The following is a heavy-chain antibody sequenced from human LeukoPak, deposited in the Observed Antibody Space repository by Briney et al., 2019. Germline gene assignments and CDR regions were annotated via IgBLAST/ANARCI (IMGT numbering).Heavy chain of an antibody. CDR3: ARVGGYNPPYYMDV. V-gene: IGHV4-59*01. D-gene: IGHD5-24*01. J-gene: IGHJ6*03. Sequence: WQSLSPARTVPGGSIGSYYWGWGRQRPGEGLGWIGNIHDSGSPNYNPSLKSRVTISVDTSKNQFSLKMSSVTAADTAVYYCARVGGYNPPYYMDVWGKGTTVTVSS. CDR1: GGSIGSYY. CDR2: IHDSGSP.